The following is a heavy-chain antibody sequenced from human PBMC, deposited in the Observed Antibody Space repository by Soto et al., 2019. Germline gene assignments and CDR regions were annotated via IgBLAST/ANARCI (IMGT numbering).Heavy chain of an antibody. CDR2: IWYDGSNK. CDR3: ARDINLIGNGGAWFDP. J-gene: IGHJ5*02. D-gene: IGHD2-21*01. CDR1: GFSLRNSG. V-gene: IGHV3-33*01. Sequence: PGGSLRIACAACGFSLRNSGVPVARQAPCKGLEWVAVIWYDGSNKYYAASVKRRFTISRDNSNNMLYLQMNSLRVDDTAVYYCARDINLIGNGGAWFDPWGKGTLVTVSS.